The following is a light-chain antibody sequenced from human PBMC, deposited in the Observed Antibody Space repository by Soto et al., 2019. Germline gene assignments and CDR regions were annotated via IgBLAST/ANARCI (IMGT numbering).Light chain of an antibody. CDR2: DVS. CDR3: QQFNSYPLT. CDR1: QGISSA. Sequence: AIPLTQSPSSLSASVGDRVTITCRASQGISSALVWYQQRPGKAPKVLIYDVSSLESGVPSRFSGSGSGTDFTLTISSLQPEDFAIYYCQQFNSYPLTFGGGTKVEIK. V-gene: IGKV1-13*02. J-gene: IGKJ4*01.